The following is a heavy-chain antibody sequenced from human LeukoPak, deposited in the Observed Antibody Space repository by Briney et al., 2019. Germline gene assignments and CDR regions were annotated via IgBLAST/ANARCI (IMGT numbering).Heavy chain of an antibody. CDR2: IYHSGNT. D-gene: IGHD3-16*01. Sequence: SETLSLTCAASGSSISSGYYWGWIRQPPGKGLEWIGSIYHSGNTYYNPSLKSRVTISVDTSKNQFSLKLSSVTAADTPVYYCAGADWGKFDYWGQGTLVTVSS. CDR1: GSSISSGYY. V-gene: IGHV4-38-2*01. CDR3: AGADWGKFDY. J-gene: IGHJ4*02.